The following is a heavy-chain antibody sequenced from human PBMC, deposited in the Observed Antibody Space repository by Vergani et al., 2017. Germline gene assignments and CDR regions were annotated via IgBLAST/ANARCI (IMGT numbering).Heavy chain of an antibody. CDR3: AKHYDYVWGSYRSNWFDP. V-gene: IGHV1-18*04. CDR2: ISAYNGNT. CDR1: GYTFTSYG. D-gene: IGHD3-16*02. Sequence: QVQLVQSGAEVKKPGASVKVSCKASGYTFTSYGISWVRQAPGQGLEWMGWISAYNGNTNYAQKLQGRVTMTTDTSTSTAYMGLRSLRSDDTAVYYCAKHYDYVWGSYRSNWFDPWGQGTLVTVSS. J-gene: IGHJ5*02.